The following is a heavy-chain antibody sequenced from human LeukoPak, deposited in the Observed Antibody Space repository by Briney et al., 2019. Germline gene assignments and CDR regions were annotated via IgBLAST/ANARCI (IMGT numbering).Heavy chain of an antibody. V-gene: IGHV3-43D*03. CDR3: ARRVSSGYYTHEGYFDY. CDR2: ISWDGGST. Sequence: GGSLRLSCAASGFTFDDYAMHWVRQAPGKGLEWVSLISWDGGSTYYADSVKGRFTISRDNAKNSLYLQMNSLRAEDTAVYHCARRVSSGYYTHEGYFDYWGQGTLVTVSS. CDR1: GFTFDDYA. J-gene: IGHJ4*02. D-gene: IGHD3-22*01.